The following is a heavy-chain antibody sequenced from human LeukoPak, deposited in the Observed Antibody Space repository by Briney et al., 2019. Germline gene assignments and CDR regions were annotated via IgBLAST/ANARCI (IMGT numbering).Heavy chain of an antibody. CDR1: GFTFSSYA. CDR3: VRNLEWELQEDYYGMDV. CDR2: ISYDGSNK. Sequence: SGGSLRLSCAASGFTFSSYAMHWVRQAPGKGLEWVAVISYDGSNKYYADSVKGRFTISRDNSKDTLYLQMNSLRAEDTAVYYCVRNLEWELQEDYYGMDVWGQGTTVTVSS. V-gene: IGHV3-30-3*01. D-gene: IGHD1-26*01. J-gene: IGHJ6*02.